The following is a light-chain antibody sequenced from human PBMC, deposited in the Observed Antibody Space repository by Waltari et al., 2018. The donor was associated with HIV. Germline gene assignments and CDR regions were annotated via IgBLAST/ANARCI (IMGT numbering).Light chain of an antibody. CDR2: DAS. J-gene: IGKJ3*01. Sequence: EVVLTQSPATLSLSPGERATLSCRASQSVGSYLAWYQQKPGQAPRLLIYDASNRATGIPARFSGSGSGTDFNLTISSLEPEDFAVYYCQQRNNWPFFGPGAKVDIK. CDR3: QQRNNWPF. V-gene: IGKV3-11*01. CDR1: QSVGSY.